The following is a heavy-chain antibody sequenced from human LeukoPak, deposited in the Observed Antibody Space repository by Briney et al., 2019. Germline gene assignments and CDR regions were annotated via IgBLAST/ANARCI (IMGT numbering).Heavy chain of an antibody. J-gene: IGHJ4*02. D-gene: IGHD3-22*01. Sequence: GGSLRLSCAASGFTFSSYEMNWVRQAPGKGLEWVSYISSSGSTIYYADSVRGRFTISRDNAKNSLYLQMNSLRAEDTAVYYCARAVSVITGGFDYWGQGTLVTVSS. CDR3: ARAVSVITGGFDY. CDR1: GFTFSSYE. V-gene: IGHV3-48*03. CDR2: ISSSGSTI.